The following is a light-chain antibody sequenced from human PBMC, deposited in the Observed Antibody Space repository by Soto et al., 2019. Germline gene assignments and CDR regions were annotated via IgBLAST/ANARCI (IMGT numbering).Light chain of an antibody. V-gene: IGKV3-20*01. CDR2: GAS. Sequence: EIVLTQSPGTLSLSPGERATLSCRASQSVSSGSLAGYQQKPGQSPRLLLYGASNRATGIPDRFSGSGSGTDFTLTISRLEPEDFAVYSCQQYGSSPYTFGQGTKLEIK. CDR1: QSVSSGS. J-gene: IGKJ2*01. CDR3: QQYGSSPYT.